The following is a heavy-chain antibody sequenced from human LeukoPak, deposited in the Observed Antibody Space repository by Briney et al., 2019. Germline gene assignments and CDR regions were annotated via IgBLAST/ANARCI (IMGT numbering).Heavy chain of an antibody. Sequence: PGRSLRLSCAASGLTFSSYAMHWVRQAPGKGLEWVAVISYDGSNKYYADSVKGRFTISRDNSKNTLYLQMNSLRAEDTAVYYCARDPGPRRDDYSSYYYYYGMDVWGQGTTVTVSS. CDR3: ARDPGPRRDDYSSYYYYYGMDV. V-gene: IGHV3-30-3*01. CDR1: GLTFSSYA. CDR2: ISYDGSNK. J-gene: IGHJ6*02. D-gene: IGHD4-11*01.